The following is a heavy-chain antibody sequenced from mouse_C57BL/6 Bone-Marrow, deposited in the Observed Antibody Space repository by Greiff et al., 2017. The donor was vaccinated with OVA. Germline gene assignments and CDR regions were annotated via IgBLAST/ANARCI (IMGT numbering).Heavy chain of an antibody. CDR3: AKNGDYGKTYFDY. D-gene: IGHD2-4*01. CDR2: IWRGGST. J-gene: IGHJ2*01. Sequence: QVQLQQSGPGLVQPSQRLSITCTVSGFSLTSYGVHWVRQSPGKGLEWLGVIWRGGSTDYNAAFMSRLSITKDNSKSQVFFKMNSLQADDTAIYYCAKNGDYGKTYFDYWGQGTTLTVSS. V-gene: IGHV2-5*01. CDR1: GFSLTSYG.